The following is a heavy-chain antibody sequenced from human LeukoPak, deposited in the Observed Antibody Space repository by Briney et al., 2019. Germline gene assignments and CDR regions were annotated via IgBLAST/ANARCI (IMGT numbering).Heavy chain of an antibody. D-gene: IGHD5-24*01. CDR3: ARGREMAACEY. CDR2: INHSGST. CDR1: GGSFRGYY. V-gene: IGHV4-34*01. Sequence: SETLSLTCADHGGSFRGYYSSSVRQPPGKGLEWVGEINHSGSTNYTPSPKSRVTTSVDTSKSQFTLKLSAVTAAATTVYYCARGREMAACEYWGQGTLVTVSS. J-gene: IGHJ4*02.